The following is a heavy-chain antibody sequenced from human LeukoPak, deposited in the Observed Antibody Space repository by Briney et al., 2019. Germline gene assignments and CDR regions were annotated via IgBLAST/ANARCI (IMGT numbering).Heavy chain of an antibody. CDR3: ASARYFGSYFDC. J-gene: IGHJ4*02. V-gene: IGHV4-4*09. CDR1: GGSISSYY. Sequence: SETLSLTCTVSGGSISSYYWRWIRQPPGMGLEWISYIYSSSGSTTSNPAHESLVTISLNTSNNLFSLNLSSVTAADTAVYYCASARYFGSYFDCWGQGTLVTVSS. D-gene: IGHD3-9*01. CDR2: IYSSSGST.